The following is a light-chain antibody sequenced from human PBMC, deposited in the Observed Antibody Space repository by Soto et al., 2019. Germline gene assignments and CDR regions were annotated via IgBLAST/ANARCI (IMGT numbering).Light chain of an antibody. J-gene: IGKJ1*01. CDR1: KTISSSY. Sequence: EIVLTQSAGTLALSPGERAALSCRASKTISSSYLAWYQQKPGQAPRLLIYGASSRAAGIPDRFSGDGSGRHFTLAISRLEAEDFAVYCCKPYGSSRPLTFGQGTKVEI. CDR2: GAS. CDR3: KPYGSSRPLT. V-gene: IGKV3-20*01.